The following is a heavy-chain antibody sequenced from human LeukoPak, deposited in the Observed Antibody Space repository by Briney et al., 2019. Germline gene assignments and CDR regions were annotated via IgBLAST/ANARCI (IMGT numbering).Heavy chain of an antibody. Sequence: ASVKVSCKASGYTFTGYYMHWVRQAPGQGLEWMGWINTNTGNPTYAQGFTGRFVFSLDTSVSTAYLQISSLKAGDTAVYYCARGGGRYCDSTTCYSAYYFDYWGQGTLVTVSS. D-gene: IGHD2-2*01. CDR2: INTNTGNP. V-gene: IGHV7-4-1*02. CDR3: ARGGGRYCDSTTCYSAYYFDY. CDR1: GYTFTGYY. J-gene: IGHJ4*02.